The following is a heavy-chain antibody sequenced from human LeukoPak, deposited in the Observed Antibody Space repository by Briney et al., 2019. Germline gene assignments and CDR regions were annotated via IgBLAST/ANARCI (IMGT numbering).Heavy chain of an antibody. J-gene: IGHJ3*02. CDR1: GYSFTSYW. Sequence: GESLKISCKGSGYSFTSYWIGWVRQMPGKGLEWMGIIYPGGSDTRYSPSFQGQVTISADKSISTAYLQWSSLKASDTAMYYCARRPRIAVTGNAFDIWGQGTMVTVSS. CDR3: ARRPRIAVTGNAFDI. D-gene: IGHD6-19*01. V-gene: IGHV5-51*01. CDR2: IYPGGSDT.